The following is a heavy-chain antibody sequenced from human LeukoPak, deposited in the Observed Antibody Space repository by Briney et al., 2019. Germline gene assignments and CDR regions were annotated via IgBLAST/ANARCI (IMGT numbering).Heavy chain of an antibody. J-gene: IGHJ4*02. V-gene: IGHV3-7*01. Sequence: GGSLRLSCAASGFTFSSYEMNWVRQAPGKGLEWVATIKPDGRDTYYVDSVKGRFTISRDNAKNSLYLQMNSLRAEDTAVYYCARLYDSSLYYTRPFDYWGQGTLVTVSS. D-gene: IGHD3-22*01. CDR3: ARLYDSSLYYTRPFDY. CDR1: GFTFSSYE. CDR2: IKPDGRDT.